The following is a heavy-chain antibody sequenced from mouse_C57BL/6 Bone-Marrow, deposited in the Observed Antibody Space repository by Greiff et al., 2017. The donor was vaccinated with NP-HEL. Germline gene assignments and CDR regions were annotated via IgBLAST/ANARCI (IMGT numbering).Heavy chain of an antibody. Sequence: VQLQQSGPELVKPGASVKISCKASGYAFSSSWMNWVKQRPGKGLEWIGRIYPGDGDTNYNGKFKGKATLTADKSSSTAYMQLSSLTSEDSAVYFGARSPRDGYYFDYWGQGTTLTVSS. CDR3: ARSPRDGYYFDY. D-gene: IGHD2-3*01. CDR2: IYPGDGDT. V-gene: IGHV1-82*01. J-gene: IGHJ2*01. CDR1: GYAFSSSW.